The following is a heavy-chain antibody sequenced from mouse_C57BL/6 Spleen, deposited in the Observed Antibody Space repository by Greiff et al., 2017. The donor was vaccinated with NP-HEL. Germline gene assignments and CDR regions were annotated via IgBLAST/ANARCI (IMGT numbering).Heavy chain of an antibody. V-gene: IGHV1-22*01. CDR1: GYTFTDYN. J-gene: IGHJ4*01. CDR3: AITTVVAGAMDY. D-gene: IGHD1-1*01. Sequence: VQLQQSGPELVKPGASVKMSCKASGYTFTDYNMHWVKQSHGKSLEWIGYINPNNGGTSYNQKFKGKATLNVNKSSSTAYMELRSLTSEDSAVYYCAITTVVAGAMDYWGQGTSVTVSS. CDR2: INPNNGGT.